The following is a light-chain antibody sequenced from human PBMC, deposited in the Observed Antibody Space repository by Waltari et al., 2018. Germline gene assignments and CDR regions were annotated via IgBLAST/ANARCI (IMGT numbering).Light chain of an antibody. Sequence: IVMTQSPATLSVSPGERATLSCRASQSVSSNLAWYQQKPGQAPRLLIYGASTRATGIPARFSGSGSGTEFTLTISSLQSEDFAVYYCQQYNSWPPYTFGQGTKVEIK. J-gene: IGKJ2*01. CDR1: QSVSSN. CDR3: QQYNSWPPYT. CDR2: GAS. V-gene: IGKV3-15*01.